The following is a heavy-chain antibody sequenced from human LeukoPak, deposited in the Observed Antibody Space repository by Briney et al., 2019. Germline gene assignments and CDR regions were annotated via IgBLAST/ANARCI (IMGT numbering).Heavy chain of an antibody. CDR2: IRFGGSYD. J-gene: IGHJ4*02. V-gene: IGHV3-30*02. CDR3: AKVLSSSGY. Sequence: GGSLRLSCVASGFTFSSYGMHWVRQAPGKGLEWVAFIRFGGSYDYYADSVKGRFTISRDNSKNTLYLQMNSLRAEDTAVYYCAKVLSSSGYWGQGTLVTVSS. CDR1: GFTFSSYG. D-gene: IGHD2-2*01.